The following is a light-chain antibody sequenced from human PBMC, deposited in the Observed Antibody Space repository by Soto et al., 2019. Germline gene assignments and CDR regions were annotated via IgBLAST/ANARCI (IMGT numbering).Light chain of an antibody. Sequence: QSALTQPASVSGSPGQSITISCTGTSSDAGGYNYGSWYQQHPGKAPKLMIYDVSNRPSGVSNRFSGSKSGNTASLTISGLQAEDEADYYCSSYTSSSTLVFGTGTKLTVL. J-gene: IGLJ1*01. V-gene: IGLV2-14*01. CDR3: SSYTSSSTLV. CDR1: SSDAGGYNY. CDR2: DVS.